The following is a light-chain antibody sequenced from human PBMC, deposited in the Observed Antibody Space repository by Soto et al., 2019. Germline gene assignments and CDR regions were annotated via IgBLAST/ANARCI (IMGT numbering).Light chain of an antibody. CDR3: EQYGTSPWT. CDR1: QSVSSN. V-gene: IGKV3-20*01. Sequence: EDVLTQSPGTLSLSSGERATLSCRASQSVSSNLAWYQQKPGQAPRLLIYGASSRATGIPDRFSGSGSGTDFTLTISRLEPEDFAVYYCEQYGTSPWTFGQGTKVDI. CDR2: GAS. J-gene: IGKJ1*01.